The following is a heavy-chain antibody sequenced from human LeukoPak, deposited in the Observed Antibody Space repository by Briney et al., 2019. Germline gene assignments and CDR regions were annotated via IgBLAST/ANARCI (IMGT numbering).Heavy chain of an antibody. V-gene: IGHV4-39*07. CDR3: ARDRLYYYDSSGTKESFDY. CDR2: IYYSGST. J-gene: IGHJ4*02. D-gene: IGHD3-22*01. CDR1: GGSISSSSYY. Sequence: SETLSLTCTVSGGSISSSSYYWGWIRQPPGTGLEWIGSIYYSGSTYYNPSLKSRVTISVDTSKNQFSLKLSSVTAADPAVYYCARDRLYYYDSSGTKESFDYWGQGTLVTVSS.